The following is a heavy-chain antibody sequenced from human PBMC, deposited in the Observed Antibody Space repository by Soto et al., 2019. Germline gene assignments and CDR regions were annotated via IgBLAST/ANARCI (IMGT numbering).Heavy chain of an antibody. V-gene: IGHV3-23*01. CDR2: ISGGGDTT. CDR3: AKLRDFVVLPAGILDY. Sequence: SLRLSCAASGFIFSDQYMDWVRLSPGKGLEWVSVISGGGDTTYYTPSVKGRFTISRDDFRNTLYLQMNSLRTEDTAIYYCAKLRDFVVLPAGILDYWGPGTLVTVSS. D-gene: IGHD2-8*01. CDR1: GFIFSDQY. J-gene: IGHJ4*02.